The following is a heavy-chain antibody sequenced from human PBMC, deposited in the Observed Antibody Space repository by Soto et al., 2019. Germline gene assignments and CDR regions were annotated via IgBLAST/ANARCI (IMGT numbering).Heavy chain of an antibody. Sequence: QVQLVESGGGVVQPGRSLRLSCAASGFTFSSHGMHWVRQAPGKGLEWVAVISYDGSNKYYADSEKGRVTISRDNSKNTLYLQMNSLRAEDTAVYYCAKDLGPTDAYGMDVWGQGTTVTVSS. J-gene: IGHJ6*02. D-gene: IGHD3-16*01. V-gene: IGHV3-30*18. CDR3: AKDLGPTDAYGMDV. CDR1: GFTFSSHG. CDR2: ISYDGSNK.